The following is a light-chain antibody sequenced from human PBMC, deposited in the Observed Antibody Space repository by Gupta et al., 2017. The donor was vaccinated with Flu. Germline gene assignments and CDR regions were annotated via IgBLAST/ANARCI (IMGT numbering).Light chain of an antibody. Sequence: AIRMTQSPSSFSASTGDRVTITCLASQGISSYLAWYQQKPGKAPKLLIYAASTLQSGVPSRFSGSGSGTDFTLTISCLQSEDFATYYCLQDDSYPQTFGQGTKVEIK. CDR1: QGISSY. CDR3: LQDDSYPQT. J-gene: IGKJ1*01. V-gene: IGKV1-8*01. CDR2: AAS.